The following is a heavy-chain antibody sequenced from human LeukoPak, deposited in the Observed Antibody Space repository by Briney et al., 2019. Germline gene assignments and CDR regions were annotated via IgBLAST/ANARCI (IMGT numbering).Heavy chain of an antibody. Sequence: PGGSLRLSCAASGFTFSSYGMHWVRQAPGKGLEWVAFIRYDGSNKYYADSVKGRFTISRDNSKNTLYLQMNSLRAEDTAVYYCAKVMGDIVVVPAASYYYYMDVWGKGTTVTVSS. CDR1: GFTFSSYG. CDR3: AKVMGDIVVVPAASYYYYMDV. D-gene: IGHD2-2*01. V-gene: IGHV3-30*02. J-gene: IGHJ6*03. CDR2: IRYDGSNK.